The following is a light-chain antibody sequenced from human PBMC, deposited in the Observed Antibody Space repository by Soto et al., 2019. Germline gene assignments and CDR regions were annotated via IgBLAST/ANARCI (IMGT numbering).Light chain of an antibody. CDR1: TSNIGNNY. Sequence: QAVVTQPPSVSAAPGQMVTISCSGYTSNIGNNYVSWYQQLPGTAPKLLIYRDNKRPSGIPDRFSGSKSGTSATLGITGLQTGDEADYYCGAWDSSLSVRVFGGGTQLTVL. CDR3: GAWDSSLSVRV. V-gene: IGLV1-51*02. J-gene: IGLJ7*01. CDR2: RDN.